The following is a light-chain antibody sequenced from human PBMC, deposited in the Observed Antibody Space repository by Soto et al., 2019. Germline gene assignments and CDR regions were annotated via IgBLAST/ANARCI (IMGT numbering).Light chain of an antibody. CDR1: QSVSSN. Sequence: EIVMTQSPATLSVSPGERATLSCRASQSVSSNLAWYQQKPGQAPRLLINGASTKATGIPARFSGSGSGTEFTLTISSLQSEEFAVYYCQQYYNWPWTFGQGTKVEIK. CDR2: GAS. V-gene: IGKV3-15*01. J-gene: IGKJ1*01. CDR3: QQYYNWPWT.